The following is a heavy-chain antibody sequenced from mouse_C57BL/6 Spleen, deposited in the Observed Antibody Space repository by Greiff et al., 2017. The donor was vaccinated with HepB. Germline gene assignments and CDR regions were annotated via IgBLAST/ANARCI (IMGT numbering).Heavy chain of an antibody. CDR3: AIPYYGNPAWFAY. V-gene: IGHV14-2*01. CDR1: GFNIKDYY. J-gene: IGHJ3*01. Sequence: VQLKESGAELVKPGASVKLSCTASGFNIKDYYMHWVKQRTEQGLEWIGRIDPEDGETKYAPKFQGKATITADTSSNTAYLQLSSLTSEDTAVYYCAIPYYGNPAWFAYWGQGTLVTVSA. CDR2: IDPEDGET. D-gene: IGHD2-10*01.